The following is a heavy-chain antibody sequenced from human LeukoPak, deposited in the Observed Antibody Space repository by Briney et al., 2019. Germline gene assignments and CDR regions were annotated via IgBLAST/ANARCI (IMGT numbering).Heavy chain of an antibody. V-gene: IGHV4-61*02. CDR1: GGSISSSSYY. D-gene: IGHD1-14*01. Sequence: SETLSLTCTVSGGSISSSSYYWGWIRQPPGKGLEWIGRIYTSGSTNYNPSLKSRVTISVDTSKNQFSLKLSSVTAADTAVYYCAREVWGPEYWGQGTLVTVSS. J-gene: IGHJ4*02. CDR2: IYTSGST. CDR3: AREVWGPEY.